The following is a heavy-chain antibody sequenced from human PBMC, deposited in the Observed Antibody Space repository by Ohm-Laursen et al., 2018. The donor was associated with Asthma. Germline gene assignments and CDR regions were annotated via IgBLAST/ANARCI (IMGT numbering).Heavy chain of an antibody. Sequence: SLRLSCAASGFTFSSYGMNWVRQAPGKGLEWVAVIWYDGSNKYYADSVKGRFTISRDNSKNTLYLQMNSLRAEDTAVYYCARDTQYLHDAFDIWGQGTMVTVSS. CDR2: IWYDGSNK. CDR1: GFTFSSYG. J-gene: IGHJ3*02. CDR3: ARDTQYLHDAFDI. V-gene: IGHV3-33*01. D-gene: IGHD2-2*01.